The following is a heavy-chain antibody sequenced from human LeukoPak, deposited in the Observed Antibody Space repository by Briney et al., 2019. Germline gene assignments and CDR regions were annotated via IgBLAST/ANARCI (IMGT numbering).Heavy chain of an antibody. CDR2: IYYSGST. Sequence: PSETLSLTCTVPGGSISSSSYYWGWIRQPPGKGLEWIGSIYYSGSTYYNPSLKSRVTISVDTSKNQFSLKLSSVTAADTAVYYCARHEMTTVTTASWFDPWGQGTLVTVSS. V-gene: IGHV4-39*01. CDR1: GGSISSSSYY. J-gene: IGHJ5*02. CDR3: ARHEMTTVTTASWFDP. D-gene: IGHD4-17*01.